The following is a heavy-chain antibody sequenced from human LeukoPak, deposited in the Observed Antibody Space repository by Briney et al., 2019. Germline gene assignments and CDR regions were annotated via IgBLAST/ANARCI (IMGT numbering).Heavy chain of an antibody. V-gene: IGHV3-21*01. CDR2: ISPSGSLI. CDR1: GFTFSSFS. J-gene: IGHJ4*02. D-gene: IGHD5-18*01. Sequence: GGFLRLSCAASGFTFSSFSMNWVRQAPGKGLEWVSSISPSGSLISYADSVKGRFTISRDNTNNSVYLQMSSLRVEDTGIYYCASTPLKIQPAAWGQGTLVAVSS. CDR3: ASTPLKIQPAA.